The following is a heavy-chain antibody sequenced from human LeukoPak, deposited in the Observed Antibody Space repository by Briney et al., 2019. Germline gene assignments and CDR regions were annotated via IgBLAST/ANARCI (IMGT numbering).Heavy chain of an antibody. Sequence: GGSLRLSCAASGFTVSNNYMSWVRRAPGKGLEWVSVIYSSGGTYYADSVKGRFTISRDNSKNTLYLQMNSLSAEDTAVYYCARDSSGPLYWGQGTLVTVSS. D-gene: IGHD6-19*01. V-gene: IGHV3-66*01. CDR2: IYSSGGT. CDR3: ARDSSGPLY. CDR1: GFTVSNNY. J-gene: IGHJ4*02.